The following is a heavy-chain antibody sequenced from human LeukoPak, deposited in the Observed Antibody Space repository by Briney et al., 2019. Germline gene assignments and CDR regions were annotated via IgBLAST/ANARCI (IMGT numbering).Heavy chain of an antibody. CDR3: ARVSGDYPYWYFDL. J-gene: IGHJ2*01. CDR1: GYTFTSYG. CDR2: ISAHNGNT. V-gene: IGHV1-18*01. Sequence: ASVKVSCKASGYTFTSYGISWVRQAPGQGLEWMGWISAHNGNTNYAQKLQGRVTMTTDTSTSTAYMELRSLRSDDTAVYYCARVSGDYPYWYFDLWGRGTLVTVSS. D-gene: IGHD4-17*01.